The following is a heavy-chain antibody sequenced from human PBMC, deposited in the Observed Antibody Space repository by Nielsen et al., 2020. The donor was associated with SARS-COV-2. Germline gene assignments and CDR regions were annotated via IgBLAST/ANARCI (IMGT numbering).Heavy chain of an antibody. CDR1: RYTFPDYG. CDR3: ASLFPIFGVVSGFDY. CDR2: ISDLNGDT. J-gene: IGHJ4*02. D-gene: IGHD3-3*01. V-gene: IGHV1-18*01. Sequence: SVKVSCKASRYTFPDYGLSWVRQAPGQGLEWMGWISDLNGDTEYAQKFQGRVTMTTDTSTSTAYLDLRSLRSEDTAVYYCASLFPIFGVVSGFDYWGQGTLVTVSS.